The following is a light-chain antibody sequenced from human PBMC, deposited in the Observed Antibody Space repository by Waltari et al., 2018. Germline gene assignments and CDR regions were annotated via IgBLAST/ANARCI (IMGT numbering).Light chain of an antibody. V-gene: IGKV1-12*02. CDR2: SAS. J-gene: IGKJ1*01. CDR1: QDINIW. CDR3: QQVYSRPWT. Sequence: DIQMTQSPSSVSASVGDRVTITCRASQDINIWLAWYQQKPGKAPKLLIFSASTLQSGVPSRFGGSGSGTDFTLTINSLQPEDVAVYYCQQVYSRPWTFGQGTRV.